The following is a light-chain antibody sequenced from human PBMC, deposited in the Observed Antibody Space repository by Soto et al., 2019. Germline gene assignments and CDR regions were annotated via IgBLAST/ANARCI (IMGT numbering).Light chain of an antibody. Sequence: CALTQPASVSGSPGRWITISCTGTSSDVGGYDYVSWYQQHPGKAPKLMIYDVGNRPSGISDRFSGSKSGNTASLTISGLQAEDEADYYCTSYTSSNTLEVFGTGTKVTVL. CDR1: SSDVGGYDY. CDR3: TSYTSSNTLEV. J-gene: IGLJ1*01. V-gene: IGLV2-14*01. CDR2: DVG.